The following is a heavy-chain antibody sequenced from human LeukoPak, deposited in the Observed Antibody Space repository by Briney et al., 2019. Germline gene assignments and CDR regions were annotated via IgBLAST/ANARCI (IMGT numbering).Heavy chain of an antibody. J-gene: IGHJ5*02. CDR1: GYTFTSYG. Sequence: ASVKVSCKASGYTFTSYGISWVRQAPGQGLEWMGWISAYNGNTNYAQKLQGRVTMTTDTSTSTAYMELRSLRSDDTAVYYCARVVPAAITNWFDPWGQGTLVTVSS. V-gene: IGHV1-18*01. CDR3: ARVVPAAITNWFDP. D-gene: IGHD2-2*01. CDR2: ISAYNGNT.